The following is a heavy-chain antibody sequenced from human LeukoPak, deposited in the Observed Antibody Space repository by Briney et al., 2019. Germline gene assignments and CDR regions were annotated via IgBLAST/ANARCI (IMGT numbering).Heavy chain of an antibody. CDR1: GFTFSSYE. CDR3: ARDMTALDY. D-gene: IGHD2-21*02. V-gene: IGHV3-48*03. CDR2: ISSSGSTI. Sequence: GGSLRLSCAASGFTFSSYEMNWVRQAPGKGLEWVSYISSSGSTIYYADSVKGRFTISRDNAKKSLYLQMDSLRAEDTAVYYCARDMTALDYWGPGTLVTVSS. J-gene: IGHJ4*02.